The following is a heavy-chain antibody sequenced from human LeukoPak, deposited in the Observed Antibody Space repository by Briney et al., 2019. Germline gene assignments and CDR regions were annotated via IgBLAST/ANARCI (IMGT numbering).Heavy chain of an antibody. CDR2: IYDGGTT. CDR1: GASITSAYNY. D-gene: IGHD3-3*01. V-gene: IGHV4-61*02. Sequence: SQTLSLTCSVSGASITSAYNYWSWIRQPAGEGLEWIGRIYDGGTTDYNPSLGGRVTMSLDTSDNEFSLRLRYVTAADTAVYYCARNGAVTSFDYWGQGILVTVSS. J-gene: IGHJ4*02. CDR3: ARNGAVTSFDY.